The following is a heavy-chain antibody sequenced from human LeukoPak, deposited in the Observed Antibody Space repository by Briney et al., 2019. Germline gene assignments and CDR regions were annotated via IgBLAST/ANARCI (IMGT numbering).Heavy chain of an antibody. CDR1: GFSLSTSGVG. D-gene: IGHD3-10*01. V-gene: IGHV2-5*02. CDR3: AHRDYYGSADGAFDI. Sequence: ESGPTLVKPTQTLTLTCTFSGFSLSTSGVGVGWIRQPPGKALEWLALIYWDDDKRYSPSLKSRLTITKDTSKNQVVLTMTNMDPVDTATYYCAHRDYYGSADGAFDIWGQGTMVTVSS. CDR2: IYWDDDK. J-gene: IGHJ3*02.